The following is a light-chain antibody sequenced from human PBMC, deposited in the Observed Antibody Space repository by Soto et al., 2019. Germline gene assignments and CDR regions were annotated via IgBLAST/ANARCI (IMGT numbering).Light chain of an antibody. V-gene: IGLV2-14*03. CDR2: DVN. CDR3: SSYRSYRTLDV. J-gene: IGLJ1*01. CDR1: NSDIGGYNY. Sequence: QSALTQPDSVSGSPGESITISCTGTNSDIGGYNYVSWYQQYPGKAPKLVIYDVNNRPSGVSNRFSGSKSGYTASLTISGLQAEDDAHYYCSSYRSYRTLDVCGTGTKLTVL.